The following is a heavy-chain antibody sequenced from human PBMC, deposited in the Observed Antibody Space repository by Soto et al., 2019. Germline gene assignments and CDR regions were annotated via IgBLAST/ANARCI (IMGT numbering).Heavy chain of an antibody. J-gene: IGHJ6*02. CDR2: ISSSSSTI. CDR3: AREIMITFGGVIAPAYGMDV. D-gene: IGHD3-16*02. Sequence: GGSLRLSCAASGFTFSSYSMNWVRQAPGKGLEWVSYISSSSSTIYYADSVKGRFTISRDNAKNSLYLQMNSLRDEDTAVYYCAREIMITFGGVIAPAYGMDVWGQGTTVTVSS. CDR1: GFTFSSYS. V-gene: IGHV3-48*02.